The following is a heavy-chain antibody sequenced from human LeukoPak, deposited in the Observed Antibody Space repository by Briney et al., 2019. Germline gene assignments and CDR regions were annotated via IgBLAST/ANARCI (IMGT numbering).Heavy chain of an antibody. CDR1: GGSISSGSYY. V-gene: IGHV4-61*02. Sequence: PSETLSLTCTVSGGSISSGSYYWSWIRQPAGKGLEWIGRIYTSGSTNYNPSLKSRVTISVDTSKNQFSLKLSSVTAADTAVYYCARWRMYDYGDYDAFDIWGQGTMVTVSS. D-gene: IGHD4-17*01. CDR2: IYTSGST. J-gene: IGHJ3*02. CDR3: ARWRMYDYGDYDAFDI.